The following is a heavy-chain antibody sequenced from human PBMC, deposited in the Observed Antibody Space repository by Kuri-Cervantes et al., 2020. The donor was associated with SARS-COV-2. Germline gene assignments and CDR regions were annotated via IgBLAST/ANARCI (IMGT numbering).Heavy chain of an antibody. J-gene: IGHJ4*02. D-gene: IGHD6-19*01. CDR3: ARELGYSSAWSQGDYFDN. CDR2: IYYGGST. V-gene: IGHV4-61*01. CDR1: GFSVTSGSYY. Sequence: SETLSLTCSVSGFSVTSGSYYWSWLRQSPGKGLEWIGYIYYGGSTTYNPALKSRVTISIDMTNNQFFLNLKGASAADTAVYYCARELGYSSAWSQGDYFDNWGQGTLVTVSS.